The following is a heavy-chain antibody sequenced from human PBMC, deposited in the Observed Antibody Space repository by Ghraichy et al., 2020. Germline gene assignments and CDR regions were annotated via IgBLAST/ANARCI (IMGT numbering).Heavy chain of an antibody. Sequence: SQTLSLTCTVSGGSVSSGSYYWSWIRQPPGKGLEWIGYIYYSGSTNYNPSLKSRVTISVDTSKNQFSLKLSSVTAADTAVYYCARARSGSGYYLVPNYYYYYMDVWGKGTTVTVSS. D-gene: IGHD3-22*01. CDR3: ARARSGSGYYLVPNYYYYYMDV. CDR1: GGSVSSGSYY. V-gene: IGHV4-61*01. CDR2: IYYSGST. J-gene: IGHJ6*03.